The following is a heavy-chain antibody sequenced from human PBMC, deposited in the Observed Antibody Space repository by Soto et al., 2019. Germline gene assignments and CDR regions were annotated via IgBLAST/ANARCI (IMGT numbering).Heavy chain of an antibody. CDR3: ANLVVVAATRGWFDP. V-gene: IGHV3-23*01. CDR1: GFTFSSYA. Sequence: GGSLRLSCAASGFTFSSYAMSWVRQAPGKGLEWVSAISGSGGSTYYADSVKGRFTISRDNSKNTLYLQMNSLRAEDTAVYYCANLVVVAATRGWFDPWGQGTLVTVSS. J-gene: IGHJ5*02. D-gene: IGHD2-15*01. CDR2: ISGSGGST.